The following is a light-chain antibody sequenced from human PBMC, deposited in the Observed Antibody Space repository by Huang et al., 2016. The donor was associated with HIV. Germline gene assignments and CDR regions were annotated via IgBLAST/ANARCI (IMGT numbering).Light chain of an antibody. CDR2: SAS. Sequence: EIVMTQSPATLSVSPGERVTLSCRASQSVSNNLAWYQQKPGQAPRLLVYSASTRATGIPARCSGSGSGTEFTLTISSLQSEHFAVYYCQQYDSWPITFGPGTRVD. J-gene: IGKJ3*01. V-gene: IGKV3-15*01. CDR3: QQYDSWPIT. CDR1: QSVSNN.